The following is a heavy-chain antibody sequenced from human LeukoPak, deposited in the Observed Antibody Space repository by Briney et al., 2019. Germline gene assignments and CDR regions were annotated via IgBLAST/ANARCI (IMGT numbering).Heavy chain of an antibody. Sequence: GGSLRLSCAASGFTFSSYWMSWVRQAPGKGLEWVANIKQDGSEKYYVDSVKGRFTMSRDNAKNSLYLQMNSLSAEDTAVYYCARLGKKADFDYWGQGTLVTVSS. V-gene: IGHV3-7*01. J-gene: IGHJ4*02. CDR2: IKQDGSEK. D-gene: IGHD3-16*01. CDR1: GFTFSSYW. CDR3: ARLGKKADFDY.